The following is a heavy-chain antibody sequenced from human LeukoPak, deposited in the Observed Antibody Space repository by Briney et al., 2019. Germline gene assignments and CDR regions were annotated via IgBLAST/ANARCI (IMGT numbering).Heavy chain of an antibody. Sequence: PSETLSLTCTVSGGSISSSSYYWSWIRQPAGKGLEWIGRIYTSGSTNYNPSLKSRVTMSVDTSKNQFSLKLSSVTAADTAVYYCAGPYSSGWYRSRSWGYWGQGTLVTVSS. CDR1: GGSISSSSYY. D-gene: IGHD6-19*01. CDR3: AGPYSSGWYRSRSWGY. V-gene: IGHV4-61*02. J-gene: IGHJ4*02. CDR2: IYTSGST.